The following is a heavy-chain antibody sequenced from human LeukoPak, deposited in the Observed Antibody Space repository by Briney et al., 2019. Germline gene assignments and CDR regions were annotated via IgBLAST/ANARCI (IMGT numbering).Heavy chain of an antibody. CDR3: ARDYGGCSSTICYLGYGMDV. D-gene: IGHD2-2*01. CDR1: GGSINSGGYF. V-gene: IGHV4-31*03. Sequence: SETLSLTCTVSGGSINSGGYFWSWIRQVPGKGLEWIGFVYYSGSTYYNPPLKSRVTISIDTSKNQFSLKLSSVTAADTAVYYCARDYGGCSSTICYLGYGMDVWGQGTTVTVSS. J-gene: IGHJ6*02. CDR2: VYYSGST.